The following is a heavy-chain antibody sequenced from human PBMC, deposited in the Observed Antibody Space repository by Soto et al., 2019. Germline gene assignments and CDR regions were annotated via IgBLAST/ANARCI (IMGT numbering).Heavy chain of an antibody. Sequence: QGHLVESGGGVVQPGRALRLSCEASCFTFHSFSIHWLRQAPGTGLELVAVISFDGSNKDYADSEKGRFTISRDNSKNPLDLQMNSLRPEDTAVYYCARFSTSLHCVVYYCMDVWGQGTTVAVSS. CDR3: ARFSTSLHCVVYYCMDV. CDR1: CFTFHSFS. J-gene: IGHJ6*02. CDR2: ISFDGSNK. V-gene: IGHV3-30*04. D-gene: IGHD2-2*01.